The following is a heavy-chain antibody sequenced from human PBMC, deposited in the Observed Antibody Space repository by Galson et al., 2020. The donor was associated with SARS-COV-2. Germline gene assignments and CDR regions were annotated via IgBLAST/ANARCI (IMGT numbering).Heavy chain of an antibody. V-gene: IGHV3-30*04. CDR1: GFTFSSYA. D-gene: IGHD3-10*01. CDR3: AGGVIPASRHDAFDI. Sequence: GGSLRLSCAASGFTFSSYAMHWVRQAPGKGLEWVAVISYDGSNKYYADSVKGRFTISRDNSKNTLYLQMNSLRAEDTAVYYCAGGVIPASRHDAFDIWGQGTMVTVSS. CDR2: ISYDGSNK. J-gene: IGHJ3*02.